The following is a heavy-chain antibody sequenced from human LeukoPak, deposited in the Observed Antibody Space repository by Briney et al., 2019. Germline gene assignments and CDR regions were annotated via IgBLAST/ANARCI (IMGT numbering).Heavy chain of an antibody. V-gene: IGHV4-34*01. J-gene: IGHJ4*02. CDR2: IYHSGST. CDR1: GVSFSGYY. D-gene: IGHD5-18*01. CDR3: ARGYSYFDY. Sequence: SETLSLTCAVYGVSFSGYYWSWIRQPPGKGLEWIGYIYHSGSTYYNPSLKSRVTISVDRSKNQFSLKLSSVTAADTAVYYCARGYSYFDYWGQGTLVTVSS.